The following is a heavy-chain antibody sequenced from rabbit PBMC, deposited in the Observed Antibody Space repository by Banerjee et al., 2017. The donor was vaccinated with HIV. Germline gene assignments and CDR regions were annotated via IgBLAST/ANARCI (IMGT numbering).Heavy chain of an antibody. V-gene: IGHV1S45*01. CDR2: IWTGNDAT. J-gene: IGHJ4*01. CDR3: ARSVYSDGYPFDL. D-gene: IGHD6-1*01. Sequence: QQQLEESGGGLVRPGGTLTLTCKASGIDFSSGYDMCWVRQAPGKGLEWIGCIWTGNDATGYASWVNGRFTISKTSSTTVTLQMTSLTAADTATYFCARSVYSDGYPFDLWGPGTLVTVS. CDR1: GIDFSSGYD.